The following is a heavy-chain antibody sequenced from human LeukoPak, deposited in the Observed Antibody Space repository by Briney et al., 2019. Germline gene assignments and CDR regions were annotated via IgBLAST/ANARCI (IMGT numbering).Heavy chain of an antibody. V-gene: IGHV3-7*01. D-gene: IGHD3-3*01. Sequence: GGSLRLSCAASGFTFSSYGMHWVRQAPGKGLEWVANIDQGGSEKYYLDSVKGRFTISRDNAKNSLYLQMNSLRAEDTAVYYCAREVEAWSGYYTQNYYYYMDVWGKGTTVTVSS. J-gene: IGHJ6*03. CDR3: AREVEAWSGYYTQNYYYYMDV. CDR2: IDQGGSEK. CDR1: GFTFSSYG.